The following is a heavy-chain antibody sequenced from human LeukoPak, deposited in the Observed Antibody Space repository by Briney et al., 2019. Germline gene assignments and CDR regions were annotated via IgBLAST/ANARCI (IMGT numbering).Heavy chain of an antibody. J-gene: IGHJ4*02. D-gene: IGHD3-10*01. Sequence: PGGSLRLSCAASGFTFGSYWMSWVRQAPGKGLEWVANIKQDGSEKYYVDSVKGRFTISRDNAKNSLCLQMNSLRAEDTAVYYCARAKSLFDSWGQGTLVTVSS. V-gene: IGHV3-7*03. CDR3: ARAKSLFDS. CDR2: IKQDGSEK. CDR1: GFTFGSYW.